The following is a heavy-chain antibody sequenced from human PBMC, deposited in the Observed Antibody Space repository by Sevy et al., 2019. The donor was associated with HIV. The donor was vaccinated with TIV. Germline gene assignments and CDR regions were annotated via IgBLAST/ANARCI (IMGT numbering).Heavy chain of an antibody. J-gene: IGHJ4*02. CDR3: ASNFPMVRGVITDY. CDR2: IIPIFGTA. Sequence: ASVKVSCKASGGTFSSYAISWVRQAPGQGLEWMGGIIPIFGTANYAQKFQGRVTITADESMSTAYMELSSLRSEDTAVYYCASNFPMVRGVITDYWGQGTLVTVSS. D-gene: IGHD3-10*01. V-gene: IGHV1-69*13. CDR1: GGTFSSYA.